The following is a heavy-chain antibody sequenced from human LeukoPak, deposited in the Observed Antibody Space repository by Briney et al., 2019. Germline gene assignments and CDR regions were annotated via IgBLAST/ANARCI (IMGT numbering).Heavy chain of an antibody. CDR1: GGAFRNYY. V-gene: IGHV4-34*01. Sequence: PSETLSLTCAVSGGAFRNYYWNWIRQPPGKGLEWIGEVNHSGSTNYNPSLKSRVTISVDTSKNQFSLKLSSVTAADTAVYYCARRGYSSSVGWFDPWGQGTLVTVSS. J-gene: IGHJ5*02. CDR3: ARRGYSSSVGWFDP. D-gene: IGHD6-6*01. CDR2: VNHSGST.